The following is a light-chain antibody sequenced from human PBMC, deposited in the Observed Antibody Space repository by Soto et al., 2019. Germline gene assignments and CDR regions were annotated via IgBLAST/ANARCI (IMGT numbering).Light chain of an antibody. J-gene: IGKJ1*01. CDR3: QQRGNRPPWT. CDR2: GAS. CDR1: QSVSSN. Sequence: EIMMTQSPGTLSVSPGEGATLSCTASQSVSSNLAWYQQKPGQAPRLLIYGASSRATGIPDRFSGSGSGTDFTLTISRLEPEDFAVYYCQQRGNRPPWTFGQGTKVDIK. V-gene: IGKV3D-20*02.